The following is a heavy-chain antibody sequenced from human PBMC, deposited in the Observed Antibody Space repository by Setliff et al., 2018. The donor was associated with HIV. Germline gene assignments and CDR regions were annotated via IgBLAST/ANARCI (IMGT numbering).Heavy chain of an antibody. D-gene: IGHD6-19*01. CDR3: ARVGRRDGWGRKAVAGWIWFDP. Sequence: PSETLSLTCAVYGGSFSGYSWNWVRQPPAKGLEWIGEINQSETTNYNPSFKGRVTISLDTSKNQFSLKLTSVTAADTGVYYCARVGRRDGWGRKAVAGWIWFDPWSQGTLVTVS. J-gene: IGHJ5*02. V-gene: IGHV4-34*01. CDR2: INQSETT. CDR1: GGSFSGYS.